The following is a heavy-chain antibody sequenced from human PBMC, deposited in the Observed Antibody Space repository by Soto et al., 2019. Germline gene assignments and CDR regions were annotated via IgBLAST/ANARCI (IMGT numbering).Heavy chain of an antibody. Sequence: EVQLLESGGGLVQPGGSLEVSCRASGFNFGNYAMSWVRQAPGKGPEWVSSVGGDASDTHYADSVRGRFTISRDNSKNTLYLHMNSLRAEDTAIYFRAKDFIPRNSIYDPFDIWGQGTTVSVSS. D-gene: IGHD2-21*01. CDR1: GFNFGNYA. CDR2: VGGDASDT. CDR3: AKDFIPRNSIYDPFDI. J-gene: IGHJ3*02. V-gene: IGHV3-23*01.